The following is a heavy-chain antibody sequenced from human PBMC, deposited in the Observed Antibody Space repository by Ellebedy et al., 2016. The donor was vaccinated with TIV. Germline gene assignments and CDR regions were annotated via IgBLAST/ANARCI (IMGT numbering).Heavy chain of an antibody. CDR3: ARGHVFDYYAMDV. CDR1: GGSISNSGYY. Sequence: MPGGSLRLSCTVSGGSISNSGYYWNWIRQPPGKGLEWIGSIYYSGSAYYNPSLRSRVTISVYTSENQFSMRLTSVTAADTAVYYCARGHVFDYYAMDVWGQGTTVTVSS. D-gene: IGHD5/OR15-5a*01. V-gene: IGHV4-39*07. J-gene: IGHJ6*02. CDR2: IYYSGSA.